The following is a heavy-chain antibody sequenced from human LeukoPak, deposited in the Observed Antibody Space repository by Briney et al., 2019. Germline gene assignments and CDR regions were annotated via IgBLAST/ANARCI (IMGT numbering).Heavy chain of an antibody. Sequence: ASVKVSCKASGYTFTSYDINWVRQATGQGLEWMGWMNPNSGNTGYAQKFQGRVTMTRNTSISTAYMELSSLRSEDTAVYYCATDSITMIRGVIMPQDYWGQGTLVTVSS. CDR1: GYTFTSYD. CDR2: MNPNSGNT. J-gene: IGHJ4*02. D-gene: IGHD3-10*01. CDR3: ATDSITMIRGVIMPQDY. V-gene: IGHV1-8*01.